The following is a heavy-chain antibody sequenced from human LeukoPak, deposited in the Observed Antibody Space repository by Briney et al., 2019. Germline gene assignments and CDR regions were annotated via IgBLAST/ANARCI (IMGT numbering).Heavy chain of an antibody. J-gene: IGHJ5*02. CDR3: ARADRLDGGPYLIGP. D-gene: IGHD2-21*01. CDR2: INPNSGGA. V-gene: IGHV1-2*02. Sequence: ASVKVSCKTSGYSFTDYYMHWVRQAPGQGLEWMGWINPNSGGASSAQKFQGRVSMTRDTSITTVYMEVSWLTSDDTAIYYCARADRLDGGPYLIGPWGQGTLVTVSS. CDR1: GYSFTDYY.